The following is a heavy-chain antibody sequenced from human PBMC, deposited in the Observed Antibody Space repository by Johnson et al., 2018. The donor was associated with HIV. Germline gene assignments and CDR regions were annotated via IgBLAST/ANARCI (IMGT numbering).Heavy chain of an antibody. Sequence: MLLVESGGGLVQPGGSLRLSCAASGFTVSSNYMSWVRQAPGQGLEWVSIIYSGGNTYYADSIKGRFTLSRDNSKNTLYLQMNNVRAEDTAVYYCARDGNAGYCTNGVCYNDAYDIWGQGVMVTVSS. CDR2: IYSGGNT. CDR1: GFTVSSNY. V-gene: IGHV3-66*01. J-gene: IGHJ3*02. D-gene: IGHD2-8*01. CDR3: ARDGNAGYCTNGVCYNDAYDI.